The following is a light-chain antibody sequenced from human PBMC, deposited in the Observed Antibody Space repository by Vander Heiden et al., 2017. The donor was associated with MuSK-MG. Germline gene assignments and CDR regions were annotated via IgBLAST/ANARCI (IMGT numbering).Light chain of an antibody. CDR1: NIGTYS. CDR3: QVWDSSGDPV. Sequence: YVLTQPPSVSVAPGQTARIACEGDNIGTYSVHWYQQRPGQAPVLVVYDDSHRPAVTPDRFSGSNSGDTATLTISRVEAGEDADYYCQVWDSSGDPVFGTGTKVTVL. CDR2: DDS. J-gene: IGLJ1*01. V-gene: IGLV3-21*02.